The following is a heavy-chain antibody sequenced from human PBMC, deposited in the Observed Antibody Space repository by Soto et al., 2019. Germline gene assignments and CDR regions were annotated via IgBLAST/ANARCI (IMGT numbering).Heavy chain of an antibody. CDR3: ARRAPDGTGHHYFDN. CDR1: VGAVRLINNY. CDR2: IYESGTT. V-gene: IGHV4-39*01. Sequence: PSETVCRTCTLSVGAVRLINNYWYGIRQSPGKALEWIGTIYESGTTGDNPALQSRVTMSVDKYKSQFSLKMTYVNAADTAVYICARRAPDGTGHHYFDNWGRGALVTVSS. D-gene: IGHD2-8*02. J-gene: IGHJ4*02.